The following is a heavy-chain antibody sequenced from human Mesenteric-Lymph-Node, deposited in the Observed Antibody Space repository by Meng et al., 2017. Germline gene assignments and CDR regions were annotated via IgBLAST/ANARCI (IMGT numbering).Heavy chain of an antibody. CDR2: INHSGST. CDR1: GGSFIGYY. D-gene: IGHD5-24*01. V-gene: IGHV4-34*01. CDR3: ARALEGDGYNYDH. Sequence: QLQLLQWGAGLLKPSETLSLTFAVYGGSFIGYYWSWIRQPPGKGLEWIGEINHSGSTNYNPSLKSRVTISVDTSKNQFSLKLSSVTAADTAVYYCARALEGDGYNYDHWGQGTLVTVS. J-gene: IGHJ5*02.